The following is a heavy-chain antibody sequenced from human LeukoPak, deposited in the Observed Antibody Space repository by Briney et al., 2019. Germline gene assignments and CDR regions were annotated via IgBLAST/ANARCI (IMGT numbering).Heavy chain of an antibody. CDR1: GFSFSDHY. CDR2: IRNKPTSYTT. CDR3: GRVVCSSLYFDY. Sequence: PGGSLRLSCAASGFSFSDHYMDWVRQAPGKGLEWVGRIRNKPTSYTTDYAAFVKGTFIISRDDSKNSLYLQMTSLKSEATAVYYCGRVVCSSLYFDYWGQGTLVTVSS. V-gene: IGHV3-72*01. D-gene: IGHD2-2*01. J-gene: IGHJ4*02.